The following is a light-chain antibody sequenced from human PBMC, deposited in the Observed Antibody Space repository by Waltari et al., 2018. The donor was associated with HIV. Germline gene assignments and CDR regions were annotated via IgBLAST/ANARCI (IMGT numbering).Light chain of an antibody. V-gene: IGKV3-20*01. CDR1: QSVSSIY. CDR3: QQYGSSLVR. J-gene: IGKJ2*01. Sequence: EIVLTQSPGTLSLSPGERATLSCRASQSVSSIYLAWYQQKPGQAPRLLIYGASTRATGIPDRFSGSVSGTDFTLTISRLEPEDFAVYFCQQYGSSLVRFGQGTKLENK. CDR2: GAS.